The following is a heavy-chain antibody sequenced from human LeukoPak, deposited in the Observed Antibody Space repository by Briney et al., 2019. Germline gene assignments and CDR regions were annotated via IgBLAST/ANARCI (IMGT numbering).Heavy chain of an antibody. CDR2: ISNSGGGT. Sequence: GGSLRLSCAASGFTFSTYAMSWVRQAPGKGLEWVSVISNSGGGTYYADSVKGRFTISRDNSKNTLYLQMNSLRAEDTAVYYCARDRGAAAIFDYWGQGTLVTVSS. J-gene: IGHJ4*02. V-gene: IGHV3-23*01. CDR1: GFTFSTYA. CDR3: ARDRGAAAIFDY. D-gene: IGHD6-13*01.